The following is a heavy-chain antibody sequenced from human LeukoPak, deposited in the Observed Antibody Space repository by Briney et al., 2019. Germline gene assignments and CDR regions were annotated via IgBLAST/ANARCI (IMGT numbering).Heavy chain of an antibody. V-gene: IGHV4-59*01. J-gene: IGHJ4*02. CDR1: GRSISSYY. D-gene: IGHD3-9*01. Sequence: SETLSLTCTVSGRSISSYYWNWIRQPPGKGLEWIGNIHYTGSSNYNPSLKSRVTISVDTSKNQFSLKLRSVTAADTAVYYCARLENYDILTGFPPHPYFDSWGQGTLVTVSS. CDR3: ARLENYDILTGFPPHPYFDS. CDR2: IHYTGSS.